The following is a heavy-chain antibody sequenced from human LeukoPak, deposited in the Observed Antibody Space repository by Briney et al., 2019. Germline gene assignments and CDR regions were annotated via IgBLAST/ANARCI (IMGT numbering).Heavy chain of an antibody. Sequence: SETLSLTCTVSGGSISSYYWSWIRQPPGKGLEWIGYIYYSGSTNYNPSLKSRVTISVDTSKNQFSLKLSSVTAADTAVYYCARVFREKDYDFWSGYLVDYWGQGTLVTVSS. V-gene: IGHV4-59*08. CDR3: ARVFREKDYDFWSGYLVDY. J-gene: IGHJ4*02. CDR2: IYYSGST. D-gene: IGHD3-3*01. CDR1: GGSISSYY.